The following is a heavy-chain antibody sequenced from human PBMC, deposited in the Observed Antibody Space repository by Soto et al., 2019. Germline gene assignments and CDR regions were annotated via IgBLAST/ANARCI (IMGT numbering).Heavy chain of an antibody. V-gene: IGHV4-31*03. J-gene: IGHJ4*02. D-gene: IGHD4-17*01. CDR2: IYYSGST. CDR3: AGSPYGDYNSVFDY. Sequence: PSETLSLTCTVSGGSISSGGYYWSWIRQHPGKGLEWIGYIYYSGSTYYNPSPKSRVTISVDTSKNQFSLKLSSVTAADTAVYYCAGSPYGDYNSVFDYWGQGTLVTVSS. CDR1: GGSISSGGYY.